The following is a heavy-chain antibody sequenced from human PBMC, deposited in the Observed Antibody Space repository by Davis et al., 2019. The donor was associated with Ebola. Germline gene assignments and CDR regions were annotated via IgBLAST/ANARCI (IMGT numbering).Heavy chain of an antibody. Sequence: GESLKISCAASGFTFSGSAMHWVRQASGKGLEWVGRIRSKANSYATAYAASVKGRFTISRDDSKSIAYLQMNSLKTEDTSVYYCAKRAWKGMNPLDGYNYGTFDYWGQGTLVTVSS. CDR1: GFTFSGSA. CDR2: IRSKANSYAT. J-gene: IGHJ4*02. V-gene: IGHV3-73*01. D-gene: IGHD5-24*01. CDR3: AKRAWKGMNPLDGYNYGTFDY.